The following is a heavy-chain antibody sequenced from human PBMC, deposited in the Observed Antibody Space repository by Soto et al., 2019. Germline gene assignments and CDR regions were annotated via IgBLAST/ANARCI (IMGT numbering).Heavy chain of an antibody. CDR3: ARQPSYSSGWYRFDY. J-gene: IGHJ4*02. D-gene: IGHD6-19*01. CDR1: GGSIGSYY. CDR2: AFYSGDT. V-gene: IGHV4-59*08. Sequence: PSETLSLTCTVSGGSIGSYYWSWIRQPAGKGPEWIAYAFYSGDTNYNPSLKSRVTISVDTSKNQFSLKLSSVTAADTAVYYCARQPSYSSGWYRFDYWGQGTLVTVSS.